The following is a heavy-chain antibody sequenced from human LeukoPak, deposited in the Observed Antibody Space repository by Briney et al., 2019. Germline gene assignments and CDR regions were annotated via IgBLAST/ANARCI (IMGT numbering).Heavy chain of an antibody. D-gene: IGHD2-8*01. CDR2: IYYSGST. V-gene: IGHV4-59*11. CDR1: GGSISSHY. J-gene: IGHJ5*02. CDR3: VSTYARYNWFDP. Sequence: SETLSLTCTVSGGSISSHYWSWIRQPPGKGLEWIGYIYYSGSTNYNPSLKSRVTISVDTSKNQFSLKLSSVTAADTAVYYCVSTYARYNWFDPWGQGTLVTVSS.